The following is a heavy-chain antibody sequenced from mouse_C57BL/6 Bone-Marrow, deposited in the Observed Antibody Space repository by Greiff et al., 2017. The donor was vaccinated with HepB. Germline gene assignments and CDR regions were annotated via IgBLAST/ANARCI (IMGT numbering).Heavy chain of an antibody. Sequence: VQLQQSGPELVKPGASVKISCKASGYAFSSSWMNWVKQRPGKGLEWIGRIYPGDGDTNYNGKFKGKATLTADKSSSTACMQLSSLTSEDSAVYFCARSDYYGSSSSYWYFDVWGTGTTVTVSS. CDR1: GYAFSSSW. J-gene: IGHJ1*03. CDR3: ARSDYYGSSSSYWYFDV. V-gene: IGHV1-82*01. D-gene: IGHD1-1*01. CDR2: IYPGDGDT.